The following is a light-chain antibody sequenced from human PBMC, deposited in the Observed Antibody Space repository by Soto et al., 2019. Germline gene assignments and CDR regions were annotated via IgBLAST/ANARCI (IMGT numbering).Light chain of an antibody. Sequence: ELVLTQSPVTLSLSPGERATLSWRASQSVGSSYLAWYQQKPGLAPRLLIHDVSTRATGIPARFSGSGSGTDFTLTISSLEPEDFAVYYCQQRSSWPLTFGGGTKVDIK. V-gene: IGKV3D-20*02. J-gene: IGKJ4*01. CDR1: QSVGSSY. CDR2: DVS. CDR3: QQRSSWPLT.